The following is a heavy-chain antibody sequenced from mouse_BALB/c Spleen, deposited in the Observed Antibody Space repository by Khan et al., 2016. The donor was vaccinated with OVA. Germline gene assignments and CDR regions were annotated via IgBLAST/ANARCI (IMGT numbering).Heavy chain of an antibody. CDR3: ARTGFDY. Sequence: QVQLKESGPGLVAPSQSLSITCTVSGFSLTSYGVHWVRQPPGKGLEWLGVIWAGGSTNYNSALMSRLSISKDNSKSQVFLKMNSLQIDDTAMYYCARTGFDYWGQGTTLTVSS. CDR2: IWAGGST. D-gene: IGHD4-1*01. V-gene: IGHV2-9*02. J-gene: IGHJ2*01. CDR1: GFSLTSYG.